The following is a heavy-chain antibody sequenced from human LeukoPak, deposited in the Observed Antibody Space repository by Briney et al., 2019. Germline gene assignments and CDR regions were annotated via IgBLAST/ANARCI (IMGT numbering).Heavy chain of an antibody. CDR1: GYTFTSYG. CDR3: ARDRVLSSSWYSGNYYYYMDV. J-gene: IGHJ6*03. D-gene: IGHD6-13*01. Sequence: ASVKVSCKASGYTFTSYGISWVRQAPGQGLEWMGWISAYNGNTNYAQKLQGRVTMTTDTSTSTAYMELRSLRSDDTAVYYCARDRVLSSSWYSGNYYYYMDVWGKGTTVTVSS. V-gene: IGHV1-18*01. CDR2: ISAYNGNT.